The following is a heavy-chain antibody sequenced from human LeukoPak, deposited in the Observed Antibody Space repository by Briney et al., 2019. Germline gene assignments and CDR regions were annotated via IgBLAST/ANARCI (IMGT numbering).Heavy chain of an antibody. Sequence: GGSLRLSCAASGFTFSSYSMNWVRQAPGKGLECVSYISYSSGTIYYADSVKGRFTISRDNAKNSLYLQMNSLRAEDTAVYYCARGSVAGGLNDYWGQGTLVTVTS. CDR3: ARGSVAGGLNDY. J-gene: IGHJ4*02. D-gene: IGHD6-19*01. V-gene: IGHV3-48*04. CDR2: ISYSSGTI. CDR1: GFTFSSYS.